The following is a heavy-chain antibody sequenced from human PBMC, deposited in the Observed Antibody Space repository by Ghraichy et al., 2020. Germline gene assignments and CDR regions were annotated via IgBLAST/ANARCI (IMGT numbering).Heavy chain of an antibody. CDR3: ARVGDIVVVPAVPLYYYGMDV. J-gene: IGHJ6*02. V-gene: IGHV3-11*01. CDR2: ISSSGSTI. CDR1: GFTFSDYY. Sequence: GGSLRLSCAASGFTFSDYYMSWIRQAPGKGLEWVSYISSSGSTIYYADSVKGRFTISRDNAKNSLYLQMNSLRAEDTAVCYCARVGDIVVVPAVPLYYYGMDVWGQGTTVTVSS. D-gene: IGHD2-2*01.